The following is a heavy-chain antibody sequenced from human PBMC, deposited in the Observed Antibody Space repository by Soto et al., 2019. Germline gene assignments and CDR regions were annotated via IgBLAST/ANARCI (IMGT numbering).Heavy chain of an antibody. CDR3: ARGRYYGSGTPIKYFDL. V-gene: IGHV4-59*01. D-gene: IGHD3-10*01. Sequence: QVQLQESGPGLVKPSETLSLTCTVSGGSISPYFWSWIRQPPGKGLEWIGYIFYSGITNYNPSLTSRVTFSVGTSKNQFSLKLTSVTAADTAVYYCARGRYYGSGTPIKYFDLWGRGTLVTVSS. CDR2: IFYSGIT. CDR1: GGSISPYF. J-gene: IGHJ2*01.